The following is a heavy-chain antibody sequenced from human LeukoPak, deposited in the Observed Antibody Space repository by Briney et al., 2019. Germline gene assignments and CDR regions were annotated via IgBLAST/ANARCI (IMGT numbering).Heavy chain of an antibody. V-gene: IGHV4-34*01. Sequence: PSETLSLTCAVYGGSYSGYYWSWIRQPPGKGLEWIGEINHSGSTNYNPSLKSRVTISVDTSKNQFSLKLSSVTAADTAVYYCASDPLQNSSVGGRYYGMDVWGQGTTVTVSS. CDR3: ASDPLQNSSVGGRYYGMDV. J-gene: IGHJ6*02. CDR1: GGSYSGYY. D-gene: IGHD6-19*01. CDR2: INHSGST.